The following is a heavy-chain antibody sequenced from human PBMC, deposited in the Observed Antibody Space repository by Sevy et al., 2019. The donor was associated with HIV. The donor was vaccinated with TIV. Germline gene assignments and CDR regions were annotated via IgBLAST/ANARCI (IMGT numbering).Heavy chain of an antibody. D-gene: IGHD3-10*01. Sequence: GGSVRLSCAASGFTFSRYGMHWVRQAPGKGLEWVAFIRYDGSTKYYAESVKGRFIISRDNSKDTLYLQMNSLRGDDTSLYYCAKGLGMVQGALLSDDVWGQGTMVTVSS. CDR1: GFTFSRYG. J-gene: IGHJ3*01. CDR3: AKGLGMVQGALLSDDV. CDR2: IRYDGSTK. V-gene: IGHV3-30*02.